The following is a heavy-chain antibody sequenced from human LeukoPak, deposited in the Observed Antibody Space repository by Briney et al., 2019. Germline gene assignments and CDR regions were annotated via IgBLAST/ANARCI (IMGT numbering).Heavy chain of an antibody. V-gene: IGHV3-64*01. CDR2: ISSDGSST. Sequence: QPGGSLRLSCAASGFTFSSYAMHWVRQAPGKELEYVSGISSDGSSTYYANTVKGRFTISRDNSKNALYLQMGSLRGDDMGVYYCARVGPGSGWYDYWGQGTLVTVSS. D-gene: IGHD6-19*01. J-gene: IGHJ4*02. CDR3: ARVGPGSGWYDY. CDR1: GFTFSSYA.